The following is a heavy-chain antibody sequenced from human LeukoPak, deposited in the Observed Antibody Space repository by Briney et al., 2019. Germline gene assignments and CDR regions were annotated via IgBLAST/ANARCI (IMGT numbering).Heavy chain of an antibody. J-gene: IGHJ4*02. Sequence: GGSLRLSCAASGFTFSSYAMHWVRQAPGKGLEWVAVISYDGSNKYYADSVKGRFTISRDNSKNTLYLQMNSLRAEDTAVYYCARVRFYGDYIRDTLAHYFDYWGQGTLVTVSS. CDR1: GFTFSSYA. CDR2: ISYDGSNK. V-gene: IGHV3-30-3*01. CDR3: ARVRFYGDYIRDTLAHYFDY. D-gene: IGHD4-17*01.